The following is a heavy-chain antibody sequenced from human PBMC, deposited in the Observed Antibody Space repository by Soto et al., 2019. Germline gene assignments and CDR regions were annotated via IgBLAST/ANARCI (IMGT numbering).Heavy chain of an antibody. V-gene: IGHV1-18*01. CDR1: GYAFTSYG. D-gene: IGHD6-13*01. Sequence: ASVKVSCKASGYAFTSYGISWVRQAPGQGLEWMGWISAYNGNTKYAQKFQGRVTMTTDTSTSTAYMEVRSLRSDDTAVYYCARDAAAGLNDYWGQGTLVTVSS. CDR2: ISAYNGNT. J-gene: IGHJ4*02. CDR3: ARDAAAGLNDY.